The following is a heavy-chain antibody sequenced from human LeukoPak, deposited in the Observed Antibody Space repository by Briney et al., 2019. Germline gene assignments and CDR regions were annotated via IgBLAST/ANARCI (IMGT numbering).Heavy chain of an antibody. V-gene: IGHV4-34*01. D-gene: IGHD6-19*01. CDR3: ARVGGGWKTDY. J-gene: IGHJ4*02. CDR1: GGSFSGYY. CDR2: INHSGST. Sequence: SETLSLTCAVYGGSFSGYYWSWLRQPPGKGLEWIGEINHSGSTNYNPSLKSRVTISVDTSKNQFSLKLSSVTAADTAVYYCARVGGGWKTDYWGQGTLVTVSS.